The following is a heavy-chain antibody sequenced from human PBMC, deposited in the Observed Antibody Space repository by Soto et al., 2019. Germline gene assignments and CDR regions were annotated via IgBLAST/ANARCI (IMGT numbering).Heavy chain of an antibody. D-gene: IGHD3-3*01. Sequence: GGSLRVSCAASGFTFSSYDMHWVRQSTGKGLEWVSAIGTAGDTYYPGSVKGRFTISRENAKNSLYLQMNSLRAGDTAVYYCARGLVAIFGVVNGMDVWGQGTTVTVSS. J-gene: IGHJ6*02. V-gene: IGHV3-13*01. CDR1: GFTFSSYD. CDR2: IGTAGDT. CDR3: ARGLVAIFGVVNGMDV.